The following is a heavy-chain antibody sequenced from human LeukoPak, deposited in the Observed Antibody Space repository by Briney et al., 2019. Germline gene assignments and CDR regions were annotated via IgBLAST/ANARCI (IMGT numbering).Heavy chain of an antibody. Sequence: SGGSLRLSCAASGFTFSSYAMSWVRQAPGRGLEWVSSIITVSTTYFQYADSVKGRFTISRDNAKNSLYLQMDSLRAEDTAVYYCARDFDRAGDYHHFDFWGQGTLVTVSS. J-gene: IGHJ4*02. D-gene: IGHD3-9*01. CDR3: ARDFDRAGDYHHFDF. V-gene: IGHV3-21*01. CDR2: IITVSTTYF. CDR1: GFTFSSYA.